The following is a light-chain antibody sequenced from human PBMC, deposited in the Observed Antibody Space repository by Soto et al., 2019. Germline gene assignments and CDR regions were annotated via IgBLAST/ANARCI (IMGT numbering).Light chain of an antibody. J-gene: IGKJ4*01. CDR3: QQHTSYPLT. CDR1: QDSGSN. V-gene: IGKV1-9*01. Sequence: DIQLTQSPSFLSASVGDRVTITCRASQDSGSNLAWYQQKPGKAPKLLIYTISTLQSGVPPRFSGSGSGTEFTLTISSPLPEDFATYYCQQHTSYPLTFGGGTKEEIK. CDR2: TIS.